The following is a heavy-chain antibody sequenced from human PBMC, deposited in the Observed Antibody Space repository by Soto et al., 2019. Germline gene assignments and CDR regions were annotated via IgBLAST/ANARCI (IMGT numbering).Heavy chain of an antibody. V-gene: IGHV3-64D*08. J-gene: IGHJ1*01. CDR1: GFTFSSYA. CDR2: ISSNGGST. Sequence: PGGSLRLSCSASGFTFSSYAMHWVRQAPGKGLEYVSAISSNGGSTYYADSVKGRFTISRDNSKNTLYLQMSSLRAEDTAVYYCVKDAFPYYYDSSDYYYVEAEYFQHWGQGTLVTVSS. D-gene: IGHD3-22*01. CDR3: VKDAFPYYYDSSDYYYVEAEYFQH.